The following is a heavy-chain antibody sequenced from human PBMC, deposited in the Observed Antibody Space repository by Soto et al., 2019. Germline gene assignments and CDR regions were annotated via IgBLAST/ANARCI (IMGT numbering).Heavy chain of an antibody. Sequence: SETLSLTCTVSGGSIRDYFWTWIRQPPGKGLEWIGYIYYSGRTNYNPSLKSRASISVDTSKNHFSLQLRSVTAADTAVYYCARDKEGCSSTSCYSSYYYGMDVWGQGTTVTVSS. D-gene: IGHD2-2*02. CDR1: GGSIRDYF. CDR2: IYYSGRT. J-gene: IGHJ6*02. V-gene: IGHV4-59*01. CDR3: ARDKEGCSSTSCYSSYYYGMDV.